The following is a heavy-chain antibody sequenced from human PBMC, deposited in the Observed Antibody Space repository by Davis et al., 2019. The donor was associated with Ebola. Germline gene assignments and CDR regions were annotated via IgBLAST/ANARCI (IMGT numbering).Heavy chain of an antibody. CDR3: ATESTVLH. CDR2: INPSGSST. V-gene: IGHV1-46*01. J-gene: IGHJ4*02. D-gene: IGHD4-17*01. CDR1: GYTFSAYY. Sequence: ASVKVSCKGSGYTFSAYYMHWVRQAPGQGLEWMGIINPSGSSTTYVPKFQGRVTMTRDTSTTTVYMELSSLRSEDTAVYYCATESTVLHWGQGTLVTVSS.